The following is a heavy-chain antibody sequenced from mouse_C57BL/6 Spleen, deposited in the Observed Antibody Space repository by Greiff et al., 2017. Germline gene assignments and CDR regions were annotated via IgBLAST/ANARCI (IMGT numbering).Heavy chain of an antibody. V-gene: IGHV1-15*01. CDR1: GYTFTDYE. Sequence: QVQLQQSGAELVRPGASVTLSCKASGYTFTDYEMHWVKQTPVHGLEWIGAIDPETGGTAYNQKFKGKAILTADNSSSTAYMELRSLTSEDSAVYYCTRFLTGTGGDYWGQGTTLTVSS. CDR2: IDPETGGT. D-gene: IGHD1-1*01. J-gene: IGHJ2*01. CDR3: TRFLTGTGGDY.